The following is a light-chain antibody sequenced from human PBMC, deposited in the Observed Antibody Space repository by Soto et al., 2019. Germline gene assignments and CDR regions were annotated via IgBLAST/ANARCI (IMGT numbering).Light chain of an antibody. J-gene: IGKJ2*01. CDR3: MQGTRWPPYT. CDR1: QSLVHSDGNTF. Sequence: DVVMTQSPLSLPVTLGQPASMSCRSSQSLVHSDGNTFLNWFQQRPGQSPRRLIYQVSNRESGVSDRFSGSGSGTDFTLKISRVEAEYVGVYYCMQGTRWPPYTFGQGMKLEIK. V-gene: IGKV2-30*02. CDR2: QVS.